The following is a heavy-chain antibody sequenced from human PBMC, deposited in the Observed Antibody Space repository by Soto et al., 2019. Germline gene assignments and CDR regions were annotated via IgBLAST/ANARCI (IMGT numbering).Heavy chain of an antibody. D-gene: IGHD3-3*01. CDR3: TKSPRFLEWLFSDNWFDP. CDR2: ISAYNGNT. Sequence: QVQLVQSGAEVKKPGASVKVSCKASGYTFTSYGISWVRQAPGQGLEWMGWISAYNGNTNYAQKLQGRVTMTTDTSPSTAYMELRSLRSDDTAVYYCTKSPRFLEWLFSDNWFDPWGQGTLVTVSS. J-gene: IGHJ5*02. V-gene: IGHV1-18*01. CDR1: GYTFTSYG.